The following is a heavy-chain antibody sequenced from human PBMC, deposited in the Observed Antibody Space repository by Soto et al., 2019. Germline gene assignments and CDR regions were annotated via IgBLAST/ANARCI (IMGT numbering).Heavy chain of an antibody. Sequence: PVGSLRLSFSASGCTFSSYAMQWVRQAPGKGLEYLSAISSNAGNQYYADSVKGRFTISRDNSKHTMYLKMSSLRAADTAVYYCVNGAVVTSYSSGLVERMEVWGQGTTVTVSS. CDR3: VNGAVVTSYSSGLVERMEV. V-gene: IGHV3-64D*06. CDR2: ISSNAGNQ. J-gene: IGHJ6*02. CDR1: GCTFSSYA. D-gene: IGHD6-19*01.